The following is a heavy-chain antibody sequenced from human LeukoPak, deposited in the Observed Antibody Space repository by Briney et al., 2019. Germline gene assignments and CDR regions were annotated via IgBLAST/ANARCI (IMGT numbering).Heavy chain of an antibody. CDR3: ARDGSSWYTLNWFDP. CDR1: GYTFTSYG. Sequence: ASVKVSCKASGYTFTSYGISWVRQAPGQGLEWMGWISAYNGNTNYAQKLQGRVTMTTDTSTSTAYMELRSLRSDDTAVYYCARDGSSWYTLNWFDPWGQGTLVTVSS. D-gene: IGHD6-13*01. J-gene: IGHJ5*02. CDR2: ISAYNGNT. V-gene: IGHV1-18*01.